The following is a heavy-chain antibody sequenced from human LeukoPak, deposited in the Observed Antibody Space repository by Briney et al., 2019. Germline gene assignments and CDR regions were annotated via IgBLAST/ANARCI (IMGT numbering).Heavy chain of an antibody. CDR2: ISYDGSNK. Sequence: GGSLRLSCAASGFTFSSYGMHWVRQAPGKGLEWVAVISYDGSNKYYADSVKGRFTISRDNAKNSLYLQMNSLRAEDTAVYYCARDRGPYYDFWSGYYTKLGYSYGDNFDYWGQGTLVTVSS. V-gene: IGHV3-30*03. D-gene: IGHD3-3*01. CDR3: ARDRGPYYDFWSGYYTKLGYSYGDNFDY. CDR1: GFTFSSYG. J-gene: IGHJ4*02.